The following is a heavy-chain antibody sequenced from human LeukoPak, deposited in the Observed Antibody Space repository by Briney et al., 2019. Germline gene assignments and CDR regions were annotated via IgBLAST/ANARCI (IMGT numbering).Heavy chain of an antibody. CDR3: ARDSGFGELVTYYFDY. V-gene: IGHV3-33*01. D-gene: IGHD3-10*01. CDR1: EFNFSNYG. CDR2: IWYDGSTK. J-gene: IGHJ4*02. Sequence: GGSLRLSCAASEFNFSNYGMHWVRQVPGKGLEWVAVIWYDGSTKYYANYVKGRFTVSRDNSKNTLYLQMNILRPEDTAIYYCARDSGFGELVTYYFDYWGQGTLVTVSS.